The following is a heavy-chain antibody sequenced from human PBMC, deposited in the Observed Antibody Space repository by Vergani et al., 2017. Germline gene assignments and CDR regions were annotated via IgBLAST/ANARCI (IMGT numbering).Heavy chain of an antibody. J-gene: IGHJ6*02. CDR1: GFSFTSYC. D-gene: IGHD3-22*01. V-gene: IGHV3-30*03. CDR2: ISFDGNKK. CDR3: ARKHISNYYDSSGYYYMGYYYGMDV. Sequence: QVRLVESGGGVVQPGRSLRLSCAASGFSFTSYCMHWVRQPPGKGLEWVATISFDGNKKDYTEAVRGRFTISRDSSKTLYLQMDSLRAEDTAVYYCARKHISNYYDSSGYYYMGYYYGMDVWGQGP.